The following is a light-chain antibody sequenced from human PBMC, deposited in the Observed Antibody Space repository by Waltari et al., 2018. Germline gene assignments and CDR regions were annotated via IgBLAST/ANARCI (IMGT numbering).Light chain of an antibody. Sequence: DIVMTQSPDSLAVSLGDRATIPCKSRQSLLYSANNKDYLAWYQQRPGQPPKLLFHWASIRASGVPDRFTGSGSGTDFTLTITSLQAEDVAVYYCHQFYSVPLTFGGGTKVELK. CDR3: HQFYSVPLT. V-gene: IGKV4-1*01. J-gene: IGKJ4*01. CDR1: QSLLYSANNKDY. CDR2: WAS.